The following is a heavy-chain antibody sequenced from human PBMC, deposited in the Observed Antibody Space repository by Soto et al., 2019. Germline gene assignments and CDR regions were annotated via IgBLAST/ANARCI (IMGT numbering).Heavy chain of an antibody. Sequence: AGGSLRLSCAASGFTFSSYWMSWVRQAPGKGLEWVANIKQDGSEKYYVDSVKGRFTISRDNAKNSLYLQMNSLRAEDTAVYYCARDYGDYDYYYGMDVWGQGTTGTVSS. J-gene: IGHJ6*02. CDR1: GFTFSSYW. V-gene: IGHV3-7*01. D-gene: IGHD4-17*01. CDR2: IKQDGSEK. CDR3: ARDYGDYDYYYGMDV.